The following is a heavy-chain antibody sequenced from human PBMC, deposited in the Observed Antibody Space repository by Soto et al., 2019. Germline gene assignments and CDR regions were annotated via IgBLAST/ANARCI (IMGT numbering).Heavy chain of an antibody. Sequence: QVQLQQWGAGLLKPSETLSLTCAAYGGSFSGYYWSWIRQPPGKGLEWIGEINHSGSTNYNPSLKSRVTISVDTSKNQFSLKLSSVTAADTAVYYCARAEHYGSGSYYHYYYYGMDVWGQGTTVTVSS. V-gene: IGHV4-34*01. J-gene: IGHJ6*02. CDR1: GGSFSGYY. CDR2: INHSGST. CDR3: ARAEHYGSGSYYHYYYYGMDV. D-gene: IGHD3-10*01.